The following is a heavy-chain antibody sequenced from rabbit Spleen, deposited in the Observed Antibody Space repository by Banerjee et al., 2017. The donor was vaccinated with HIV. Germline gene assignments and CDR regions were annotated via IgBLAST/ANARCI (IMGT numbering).Heavy chain of an antibody. CDR2: IETDSSGFT. D-gene: IGHD1-1*01. CDR3: ARDTSSSFSSYGMAL. J-gene: IGHJ6*01. Sequence: QEQLEESGGGLVQPGASLTLTCKASGVSFSGHSYMCCVHPAPGKGLEWIACIETDSSGFTYFATWAIGRFTISKTSSTTVTLQVTSLTAADTATYFCARDTSSSFSSYGMALWGQGTLVTVS. CDR1: GVSFSGHSY. V-gene: IGHV1S45*01.